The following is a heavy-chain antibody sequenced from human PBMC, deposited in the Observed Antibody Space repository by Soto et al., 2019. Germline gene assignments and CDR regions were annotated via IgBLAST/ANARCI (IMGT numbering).Heavy chain of an antibody. D-gene: IGHD2-21*01. V-gene: IGHV3-23*01. CDR3: AKCLIAIAARLTFDY. CDR1: GFTFISYA. CDR2: ISGSTGST. J-gene: IGHJ4*02. Sequence: GGSLWLSCAASGFTFISYAMSWVRPAAGKGLEWVTAISGSTGSTYYADSVKGRFTISRDNSKNTLYLQMNSLSAWDSAVYYFAKCLIAIAARLTFDYCCQGTVLTVSS.